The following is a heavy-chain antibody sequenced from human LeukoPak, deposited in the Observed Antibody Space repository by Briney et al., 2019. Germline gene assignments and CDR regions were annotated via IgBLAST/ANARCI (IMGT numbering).Heavy chain of an antibody. CDR2: IYYSGST. V-gene: IGHV4-39*07. Sequence: SETLSLTCTVSGGSISSSSYYWGWIRQPPGKGLEWIGSIYYSGSTYYNPSLKSRVTISVDTSKNQFSLKLSSVTAADTAVYYCARDRYCTNGVCSDHAFDIWGQGTMVTVPS. CDR1: GGSISSSSYY. J-gene: IGHJ3*02. CDR3: ARDRYCTNGVCSDHAFDI. D-gene: IGHD2-8*01.